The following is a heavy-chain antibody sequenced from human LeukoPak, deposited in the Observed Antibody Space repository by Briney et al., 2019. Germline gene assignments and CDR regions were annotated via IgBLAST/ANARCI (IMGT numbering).Heavy chain of an antibody. CDR1: GGSISSYY. CDR3: AELGITMIGGV. V-gene: IGHV3-11*04. Sequence: LSLTCTVSGGSISSYYWSWIRQPPGKGLEWVSFISSSLDSNIYYADSVKGRFTISRDNAKNSLYLQMNSLRAEDTAVYYCAELGITMIGGVWGKGTTVTISS. D-gene: IGHD3-10*02. CDR2: ISSSLDSNI. J-gene: IGHJ6*04.